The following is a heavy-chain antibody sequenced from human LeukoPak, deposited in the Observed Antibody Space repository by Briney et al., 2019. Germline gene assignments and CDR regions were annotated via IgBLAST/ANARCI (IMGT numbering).Heavy chain of an antibody. D-gene: IGHD2-15*01. CDR1: RFTVRNNY. Sequence: VGSLRRSSAPSRFTVRNNYMSWVRQAPEKRLEWVSVIYSGGSTYYADSVKGRFTISRDNSKNTLYLQMNSLRAEDTAVYYCARGSSPFDYWGQGTLVTVSS. CDR2: IYSGGST. CDR3: ARGSSPFDY. J-gene: IGHJ4*02. V-gene: IGHV3-53*01.